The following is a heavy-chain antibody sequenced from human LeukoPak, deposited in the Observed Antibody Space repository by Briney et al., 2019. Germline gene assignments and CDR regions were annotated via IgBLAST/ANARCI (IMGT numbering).Heavy chain of an antibody. CDR1: GFTFSSYA. CDR2: IWYDGSNK. V-gene: IGHV3-33*08. D-gene: IGHD2/OR15-2a*01. Sequence: GRSLRLSCAASGFTFSSYAMHWVRQAPGKGLEWVAVIWYDGSNKYYPDSVQGRFTISRDNSKNTLYLQVNSLRAEDTAVYYCARDRSMSGWYIDLWGRGTLVTVSS. CDR3: ARDRSMSGWYIDL. J-gene: IGHJ2*01.